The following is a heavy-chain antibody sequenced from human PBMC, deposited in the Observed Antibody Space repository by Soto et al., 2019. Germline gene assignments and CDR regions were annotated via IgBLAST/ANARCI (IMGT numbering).Heavy chain of an antibody. J-gene: IGHJ1*01. CDR3: VKDESINWYSGHFRH. D-gene: IGHD1-26*01. CDR1: GFTFDDYA. CDR2: INWNSGSI. V-gene: IGHV3-9*01. Sequence: EVQLVESGGGLVQPGRSLILYCAASGFTFDDYAMHWVRQVPGKGLEWVSGINWNSGSIGYGDSVKGRFAISRDNAKNSLHLLMNSLSAEDTAFYYCVKDESINWYSGHFRHWGQGTLVTVSS.